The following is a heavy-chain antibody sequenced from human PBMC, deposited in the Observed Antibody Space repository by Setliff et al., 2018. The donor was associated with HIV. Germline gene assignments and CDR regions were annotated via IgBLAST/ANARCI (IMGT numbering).Heavy chain of an antibody. V-gene: IGHV3-9*01. D-gene: IGHD1-26*01. CDR3: AKGSRSYKAPLEN. CDR1: GFTFDDYA. J-gene: IGHJ1*01. CDR2: ISWNRGTI. Sequence: PGGSLRLSCAASGFTFDDYAMFWVRQAPGEGLELVSSISWNRGTIGYADSVKGRFTISRDNVKKSLYLQMDNLRPEDTAFYYCAKGSRSYKAPLENWGQGILVTVSS.